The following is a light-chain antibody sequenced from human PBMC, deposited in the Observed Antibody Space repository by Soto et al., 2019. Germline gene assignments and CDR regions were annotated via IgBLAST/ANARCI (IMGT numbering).Light chain of an antibody. V-gene: IGLV7-43*01. J-gene: IGLJ2*01. CDR1: TGAVTSGYY. Sequence: QTVVTQEPSLTVSPGGTVTLTCATSTGAVTSGYYPNWFQQKPGQAPRALIYSTNNKYSWTPARFSGSLLGGKAALTLSGVQPEDEADYYSLLYYGGQLGVFGGGTKVTV. CDR2: STN. CDR3: LLYYGGQLGV.